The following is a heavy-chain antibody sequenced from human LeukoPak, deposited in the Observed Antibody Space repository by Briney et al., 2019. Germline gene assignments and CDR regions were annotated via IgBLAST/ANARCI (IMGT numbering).Heavy chain of an antibody. J-gene: IGHJ4*02. CDR2: IYYSGRI. D-gene: IGHD6-19*01. V-gene: IGHV4-39*01. CDR3: AREHSSGWSDY. Sequence: SETLSLTCTVSGGSISSSSYYWGWIRQPPGKGLEWIGSIYYSGRIYSNPSLKSRVTISLDTSKNQFSLKLSSVTAADTAVYDCAREHSSGWSDYWGQGTLVTVSS. CDR1: GGSISSSSYY.